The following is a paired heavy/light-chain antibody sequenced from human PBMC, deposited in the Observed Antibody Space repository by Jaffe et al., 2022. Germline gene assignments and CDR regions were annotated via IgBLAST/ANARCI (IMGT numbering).Heavy chain of an antibody. Sequence: QVQLVESGGGVVQPGGSLRLSCAASGFTFSSHGMHWVRRSPGKGLDWVASIRHDGRDKYYADSVKGRFAISRDNSKNTLYLQMNSLNPEDSALYYCAKDESSSSNWYWYFDLWGRGTLVTVSS. CDR1: GFTFSSHG. J-gene: IGHJ2*01. CDR3: AKDESSSSNWYWYFDL. CDR2: IRHDGRDK. V-gene: IGHV3-30*02. D-gene: IGHD6-13*01.
Light chain of an antibody. CDR2: WAS. CDR1: QSLLYSANNKNY. J-gene: IGKJ4*01. V-gene: IGKV4-1*01. Sequence: DIVMTQSPDSLPVSLGERATINCKSSQSLLYSANNKNYLAWYQQKPGQPPKLLIYWASTRESGIPDRFSGSGSGTDFTLTITSLQAEDVAVYYCQHYYSPPLTFGGGTKVEIK. CDR3: QHYYSPPLT.